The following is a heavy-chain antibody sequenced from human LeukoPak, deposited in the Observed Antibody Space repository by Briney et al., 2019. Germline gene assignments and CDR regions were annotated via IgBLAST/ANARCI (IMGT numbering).Heavy chain of an antibody. J-gene: IGHJ6*02. D-gene: IGHD6-13*01. CDR3: ASGSFMDV. CDR1: GFTFSTYA. CDR2: MNQDGSEK. Sequence: AGGSLRLSCAASGFTFSTYAMTWVRQAPGKGLEWVANMNQDGSEKYYVDSVKGRFTISRDNAKNSLYLQMNSLRAEDTAVYYCASGSFMDVWGQGTTVIVSS. V-gene: IGHV3-7*02.